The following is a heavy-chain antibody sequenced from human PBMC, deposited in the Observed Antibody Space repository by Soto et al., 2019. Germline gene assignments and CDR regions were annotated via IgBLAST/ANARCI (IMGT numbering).Heavy chain of an antibody. CDR1: GGSISSGGYH. CDR3: AREGVYHSSTGYRPHGY. D-gene: IGHD3-16*02. Sequence: QVQLQESGPGLVEPSQTLSLTCTVSGGSISSGGYHWIWIRQHPGKGLEWFGYVYYSGSNSYNPSRKSRVAVSMDTSKNQFSLKLSSVTAAATAVYYCAREGVYHSSTGYRPHGYWGQGTLVTVSS. V-gene: IGHV4-31*03. CDR2: VYYSGSN. J-gene: IGHJ4*02.